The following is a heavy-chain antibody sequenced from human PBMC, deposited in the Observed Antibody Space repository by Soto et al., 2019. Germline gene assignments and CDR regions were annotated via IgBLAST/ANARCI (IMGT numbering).Heavy chain of an antibody. J-gene: IGHJ4*02. CDR3: AKDGFTDRGDDYFDY. V-gene: IGHV3-23*01. CDR1: GFSFTNFA. Sequence: GGSLRLSCAASGFSFTNFAMSWVRQAPGKGLEWVAGIGASGDITWYADSVKGRLSISRDNSKNTLYLQLNSLRFEDTAVYYCAKDGFTDRGDDYFDYWGPGTLVTVSS. CDR2: IGASGDIT. D-gene: IGHD2-21*02.